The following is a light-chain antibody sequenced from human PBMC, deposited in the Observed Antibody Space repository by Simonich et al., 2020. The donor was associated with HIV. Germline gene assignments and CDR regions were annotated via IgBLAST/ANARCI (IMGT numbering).Light chain of an antibody. J-gene: IGKJ3*01. CDR2: WAS. CDR1: QSVLYSSNNKNY. Sequence: DIVMTQSPASLAVSLGERATINCQSSQSVLYSSNNKNYLAWYQQKPVQPPKLLIYWASTRESGVPDRFRGSGSGTDFTLTISSLQAEDVAVYYCQQYYSTPPTFGPGTKVDIK. CDR3: QQYYSTPPT. V-gene: IGKV4-1*01.